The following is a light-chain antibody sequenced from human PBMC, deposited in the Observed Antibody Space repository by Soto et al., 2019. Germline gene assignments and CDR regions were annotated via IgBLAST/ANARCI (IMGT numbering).Light chain of an antibody. V-gene: IGKV3-20*01. CDR3: QQYDDSQRT. J-gene: IGKJ1*01. CDR1: QSVSSSY. CDR2: GAS. Sequence: EIVLTQSPGTLSLSPGERATLSCRASQSVSSSYLAWYQQKPGQAPRLLIFGASSRATGIPDRFSGSGSGTDSILTISRLEPEDFAVYYCQQYDDSQRTFGQGTKVEIK.